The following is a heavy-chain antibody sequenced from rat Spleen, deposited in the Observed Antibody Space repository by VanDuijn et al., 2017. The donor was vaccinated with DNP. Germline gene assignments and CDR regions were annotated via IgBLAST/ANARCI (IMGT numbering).Heavy chain of an antibody. J-gene: IGHJ3*01. V-gene: IGHV2-32*01. Sequence: QVQLKESGPGLVQPSQTLSLTCTVSGFSLTSYHVHWVRQPPGKGLEWMGVVWSDGDTSYNSALRSRLSISRDTSKSQVFLKMNSLQTEDTATYYCARLFGYWGQGTLVTVSS. CDR1: GFSLTSYH. CDR3: ARLFGY. CDR2: VWSDGDT.